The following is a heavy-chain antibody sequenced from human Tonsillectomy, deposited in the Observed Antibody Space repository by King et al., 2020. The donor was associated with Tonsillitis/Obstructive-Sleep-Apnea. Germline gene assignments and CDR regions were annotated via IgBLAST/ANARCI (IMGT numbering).Heavy chain of an antibody. CDR2: ISRSGTII. CDR3: AGYWGRYYXSXXHPDAFDI. Sequence: VQLVESGGGLVKPGGSLRLSCAASGFTFSDYYMSWIRQAPGKGLEWVSYISRSGTIIYYADSVKGRXTXSRDNAKNSXYLQMNSLRAEGTAVYYCAGYWGRYYXSXXHPDAFDIWGQXPXVTVSS. CDR1: GFTFSDYY. J-gene: IGHJ3*02. V-gene: IGHV3-11*01. D-gene: IGHD3-22*01.